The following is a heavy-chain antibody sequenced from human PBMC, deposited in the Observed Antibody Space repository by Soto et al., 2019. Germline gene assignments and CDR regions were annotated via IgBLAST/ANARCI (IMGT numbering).Heavy chain of an antibody. J-gene: IGHJ6*02. V-gene: IGHV3-74*01. Sequence: GGSRRLSWAASVFRFSRYLMHWVRQVPGKGLVWVARMNEDGGTTDYADSVKGRFTISRDNAKNTLYLQMNSLRVEDTAVYYCASDLSGRADVWGQGTTVTAP. CDR2: MNEDGGTT. D-gene: IGHD3-10*01. CDR1: VFRFSRYL. CDR3: ASDLSGRADV.